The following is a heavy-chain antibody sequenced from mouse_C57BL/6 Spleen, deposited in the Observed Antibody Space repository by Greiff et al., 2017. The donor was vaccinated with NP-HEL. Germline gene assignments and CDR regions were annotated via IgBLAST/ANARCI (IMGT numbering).Heavy chain of an antibody. V-gene: IGHV1-64*01. J-gene: IGHJ3*01. Sequence: QVQLQQPGAELVKPGASVKLSCKASGYTFTSYWMHWVKQRPGQGLEWIGMIHPNSGSTNYNEKFKSKATLTVDKSSSTAYMQLSSLTSEDSAVYYCVVTAQATRFAYWGQGTLVTVSA. D-gene: IGHD3-2*02. CDR3: VVTAQATRFAY. CDR2: IHPNSGST. CDR1: GYTFTSYW.